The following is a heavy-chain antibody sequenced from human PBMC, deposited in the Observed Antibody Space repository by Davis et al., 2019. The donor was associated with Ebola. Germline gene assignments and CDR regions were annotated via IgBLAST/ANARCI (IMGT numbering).Heavy chain of an antibody. CDR3: VTSAGDY. Sequence: GGSLRLSCAASGFTFTRYWMSWVRQAPGKGLEWVANIKQDGSEKYYVDSVKGRFTISRDNSKNTLYLQMNSLRAEDTAVYYCVTSAGDYWGQGTLVTVSS. CDR1: GFTFTRYW. J-gene: IGHJ4*02. V-gene: IGHV3-7*01. CDR2: IKQDGSEK.